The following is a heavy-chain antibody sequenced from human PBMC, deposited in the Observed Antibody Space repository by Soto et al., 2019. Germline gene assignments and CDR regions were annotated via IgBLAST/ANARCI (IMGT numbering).Heavy chain of an antibody. CDR1: GNTFTNFG. CDR2: ISAYTDDP. D-gene: IGHD1-20*01. CDR3: AEVITGAEAWVGP. Sequence: QGQLVQSGAEVKKPGASVKVSCTASGNTFTNFGVTWVRQAPGQGLEWMGWISAYTDDPNYAQKFQGRVTMTIDTSTSTAYLDLGSLTSDGTAVDYCAEVITGAEAWVGPWGQGTPVTVSS. J-gene: IGHJ5*02. V-gene: IGHV1-18*01.